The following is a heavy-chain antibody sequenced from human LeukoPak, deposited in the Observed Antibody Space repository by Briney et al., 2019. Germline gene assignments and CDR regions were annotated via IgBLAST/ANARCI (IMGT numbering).Heavy chain of an antibody. V-gene: IGHV3-11*01. D-gene: IGHD6-19*01. CDR3: ASGPGRSGSDY. J-gene: IGHJ4*02. CDR2: ISGSGSDI. Sequence: GGSLRLSCAASGFSFSDHYMTWVRQAPGKGLEWLSYISGSGSDIDYAGSVKGRFTISRDNAKNSLYLQMNSLRAEDTAVYYCASGPGRSGSDYWGQGTLVTVSS. CDR1: GFSFSDHY.